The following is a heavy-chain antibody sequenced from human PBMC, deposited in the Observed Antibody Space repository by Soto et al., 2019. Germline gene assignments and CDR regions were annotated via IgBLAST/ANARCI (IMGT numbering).Heavy chain of an antibody. Sequence: SETLSLTCTVSGGSVGSGNDYWSWIRQYPGQDLEWIGYIYYSGTTYYNPSLKSRVTISLDTSKNQFSMKLSSVTAADTAVYSCARVPPECGSYTWFDPWGLGTLVT. CDR2: IYYSGTT. D-gene: IGHD1-26*01. V-gene: IGHV4-31*03. CDR1: GGSVGSGNDY. J-gene: IGHJ5*02. CDR3: ARVPPECGSYTWFDP.